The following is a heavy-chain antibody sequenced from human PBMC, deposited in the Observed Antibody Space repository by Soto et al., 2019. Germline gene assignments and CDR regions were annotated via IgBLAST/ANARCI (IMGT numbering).Heavy chain of an antibody. V-gene: IGHV3-33*06. CDR2: IWYDGSNK. CDR3: AKDRSSSLDGMDV. D-gene: IGHD6-13*01. J-gene: IGHJ6*02. CDR1: GFTFSRYG. Sequence: QVQLVESGGGVVQPGRSLRLSCAASGFTFSRYGMHWVRQAPDKGLEWVAVIWYDGSNKYYADSVKGRFTISRDNSKNTLYLQVNSLRAEDTAVYYCAKDRSSSLDGMDVWGQGTTVTVSS.